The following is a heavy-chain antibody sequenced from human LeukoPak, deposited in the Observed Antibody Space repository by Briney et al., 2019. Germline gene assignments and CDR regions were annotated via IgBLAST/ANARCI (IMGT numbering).Heavy chain of an antibody. Sequence: GGSLRLSCAASGFTFSSYSMNWVRQAPGKGLEWVSYISSSSSTIYYADSVKGRFTISRDNSKNTLYLQMNSLRAEDTAVYYCAREWLRHFDYWGQGTLVTVSS. V-gene: IGHV3-48*01. D-gene: IGHD5-12*01. CDR1: GFTFSSYS. CDR3: AREWLRHFDY. CDR2: ISSSSSTI. J-gene: IGHJ4*02.